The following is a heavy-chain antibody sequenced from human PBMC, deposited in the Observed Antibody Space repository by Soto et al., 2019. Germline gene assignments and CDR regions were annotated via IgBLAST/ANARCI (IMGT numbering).Heavy chain of an antibody. CDR1: GFTFSSYA. Sequence: VGSLRLSCAASGFTFSSYAMNWVRQAPGKGLEWVSTFDNSDGRTYYSDSVKGRFTISRDNSKNTLFLQMNSLRPEDTAVYYCAKVRDTTMDMNFDYWGQGTLVTVSS. V-gene: IGHV3-23*01. D-gene: IGHD5-18*01. CDR2: FDNSDGRT. CDR3: AKVRDTTMDMNFDY. J-gene: IGHJ4*02.